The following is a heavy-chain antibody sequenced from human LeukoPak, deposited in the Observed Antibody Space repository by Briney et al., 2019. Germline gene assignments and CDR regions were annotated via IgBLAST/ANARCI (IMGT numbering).Heavy chain of an antibody. V-gene: IGHV3-23*01. Sequence: GGSLRLSCAGSGFTFSSYAMSWVRQAPGEGLEWVSATDGSGGSAYYADSVRGRFTISRDNSKNTLYLQMNSLRVEDTAVYYCAKDRPHRSAEPTYFAGWGQRRLVTV. CDR1: GFTFSSYA. CDR3: AKDRPHRSAEPTYFAG. D-gene: IGHD1-14*01. J-gene: IGHJ4*02. CDR2: TDGSGGSA.